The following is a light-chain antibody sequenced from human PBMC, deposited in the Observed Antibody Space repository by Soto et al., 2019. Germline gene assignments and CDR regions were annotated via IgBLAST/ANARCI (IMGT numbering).Light chain of an antibody. Sequence: EIVLTQSPATLSLSPGERATLSCRASQSFSSYLAWYQQKPGQAPRLLIYDASNRATGIPARFSGSGSGTEFTLTISSLQSEDFAVYYCQQYNNWPPWTFGQGTKVDIK. CDR1: QSFSSY. CDR3: QQYNNWPPWT. CDR2: DAS. V-gene: IGKV3-11*01. J-gene: IGKJ1*01.